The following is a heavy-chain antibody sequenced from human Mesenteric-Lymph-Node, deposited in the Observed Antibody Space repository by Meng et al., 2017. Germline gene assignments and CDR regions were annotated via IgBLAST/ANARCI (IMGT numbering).Heavy chain of an antibody. CDR1: GFTFSYYW. Sequence: GGSLRLSCAASGFTFSYYWMSWVRQAPGKGLEWVANINEDGTENYYVDSVKGRFTISRDNAKNSVYLQVNSLRGEDTAVYFCARVGYMSGYYGHHYYGLDVWGQGTTVTVSS. CDR2: INEDGTEN. J-gene: IGHJ6*02. CDR3: ARVGYMSGYYGHHYYGLDV. V-gene: IGHV3-7*01. D-gene: IGHD6-19*01.